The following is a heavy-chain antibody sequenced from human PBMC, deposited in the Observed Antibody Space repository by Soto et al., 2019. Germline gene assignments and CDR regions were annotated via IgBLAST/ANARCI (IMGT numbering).Heavy chain of an antibody. CDR1: GFTFSSYA. CDR3: PRVLREPLDLSSGWYAPLDY. CDR2: ISYDGSNK. Sequence: QVQLVESGGGVVQPGRSLRLSCAASGFTFSSYAMHWVRQAPGKGLEWVAVISYDGSNKYYADSVKGRFTISRDNSKNTLYLQLNRLCADDTAVYYCPRVLREPLDLSSGWYAPLDYWGQRTLVTVSS. V-gene: IGHV3-30-3*01. J-gene: IGHJ4*02. D-gene: IGHD6-19*01.